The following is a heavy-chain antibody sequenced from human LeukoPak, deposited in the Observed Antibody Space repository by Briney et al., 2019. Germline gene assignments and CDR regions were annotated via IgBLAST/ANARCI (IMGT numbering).Heavy chain of an antibody. CDR3: ARAGQQLAHNWFDP. D-gene: IGHD6-13*01. Sequence: SETLPLTCTVSGGSISSGGYYWSWIRQHPGKGLEWIGYIYYSGSTYYNPSLKSRVTISVDTSKNQFSLKLSSVTAADTAVYYCARAGQQLAHNWFDPWGQGTLVTVSS. V-gene: IGHV4-31*03. CDR1: GGSISSGGYY. J-gene: IGHJ5*02. CDR2: IYYSGST.